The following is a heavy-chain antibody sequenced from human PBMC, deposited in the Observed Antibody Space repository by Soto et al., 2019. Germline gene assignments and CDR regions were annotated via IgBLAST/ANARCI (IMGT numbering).Heavy chain of an antibody. CDR2: ISYDGSNK. J-gene: IGHJ4*02. Sequence: QVQLVESGGGVVQPGRSLRLSCAASGFTFSSYGMHWVRQAPGKGLEWVAVISYDGSNKYYADSVKGRFTISRDNSKNTLYLQMNSLRAEDTAVYYCAKLVEYCSGGSCQDYWGQGNLVTVSS. CDR3: AKLVEYCSGGSCQDY. CDR1: GFTFSSYG. D-gene: IGHD2-15*01. V-gene: IGHV3-30*18.